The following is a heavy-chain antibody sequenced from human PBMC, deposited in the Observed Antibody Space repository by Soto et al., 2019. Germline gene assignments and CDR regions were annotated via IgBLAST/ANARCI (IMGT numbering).Heavy chain of an antibody. V-gene: IGHV3-30-3*01. Sequence: GGSLRLSCAASGFTFSSYAMHWVRQAPGKGLEWVAVISYDGSNKYYADSVKGRFTISRDNSKNTLYLQMNSLRAEDTAVYYCARERVCSGGSCYSGTRWFDPWGQGTLVTVSS. CDR3: ARERVCSGGSCYSGTRWFDP. J-gene: IGHJ5*02. CDR1: GFTFSSYA. CDR2: ISYDGSNK. D-gene: IGHD2-15*01.